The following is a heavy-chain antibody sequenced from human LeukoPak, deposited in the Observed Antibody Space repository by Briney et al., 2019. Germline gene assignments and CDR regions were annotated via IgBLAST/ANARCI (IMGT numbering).Heavy chain of an antibody. CDR3: PTGGMSLSGSYYTNYYGMDV. Sequence: ASVKVSCKVSGSTLTELSFHWVRQAPGKGLEWIGGFDPEDGATIHAQKFQGRVTMTEDTSTDTTYMELSSLGSEDTAVYYCPTGGMSLSGSYYTNYYGMDVWGQGTKVTVSS. V-gene: IGHV1-24*01. D-gene: IGHD3-10*01. J-gene: IGHJ6*02. CDR1: GSTLTELS. CDR2: FDPEDGAT.